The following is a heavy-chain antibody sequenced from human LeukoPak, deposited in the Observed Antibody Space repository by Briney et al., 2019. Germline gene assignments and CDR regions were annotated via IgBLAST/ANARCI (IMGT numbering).Heavy chain of an antibody. CDR3: AKDQQVLRYFDWSMGDYFDY. V-gene: IGHV3-23*01. J-gene: IGHJ4*02. D-gene: IGHD3-9*01. CDR1: GCAFRGYT. Sequence: ALLRLSSTAAGCAFRGYTMSWVRQAQGKGLEWVSAISGSGGSTYYADSVKGRFTISRDNSKNTLYLQMNSLRAEDTAVYYCAKDQQVLRYFDWSMGDYFDYWGQGTLVTVSS. CDR2: ISGSGGST.